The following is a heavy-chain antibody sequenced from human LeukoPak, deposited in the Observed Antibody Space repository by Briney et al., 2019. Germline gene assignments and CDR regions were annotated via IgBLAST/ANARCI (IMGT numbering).Heavy chain of an antibody. Sequence: ASVKVSCKASGYTFTGYYMHWVRQAPGKGLEWMGGFDPEDGETTYAQKFQGRVTMTEDTSTDTAYMELSSLRSEDTAVYYCATTFWSGYHNWFDPWGQGTLVTVSS. CDR1: GYTFTGYY. CDR3: ATTFWSGYHNWFDP. D-gene: IGHD3-3*01. CDR2: FDPEDGET. V-gene: IGHV1-24*01. J-gene: IGHJ5*02.